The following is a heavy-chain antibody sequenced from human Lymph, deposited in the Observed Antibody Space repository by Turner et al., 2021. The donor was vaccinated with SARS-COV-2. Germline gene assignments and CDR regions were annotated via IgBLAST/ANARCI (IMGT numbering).Heavy chain of an antibody. CDR3: AGVGVRFESSDGYHYYYAMDV. CDR2: IEQDGIEK. V-gene: IGHV3-7*03. Sequence: EVQLVESGGGLVQPGGSLRLSCAASGFTFSSYWMSWVRQARGKGVGWVANIEQDGIEKYYVDTEKSRFTISRDNAKNTLYLQMNSLRADDTAVYFCAGVGVRFESSDGYHYYYAMDVWGQGTTVTVSS. J-gene: IGHJ6*02. D-gene: IGHD3-3*01. CDR1: GFTFSSYW.